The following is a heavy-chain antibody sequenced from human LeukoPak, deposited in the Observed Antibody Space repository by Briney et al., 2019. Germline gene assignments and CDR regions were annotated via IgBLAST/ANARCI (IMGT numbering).Heavy chain of an antibody. D-gene: IGHD3-22*01. CDR3: AKDRKNTYYYDSSGNFDY. Sequence: PGGSLRLSCEASGFTFSSSAMSWVRQAPGKGLEWVSAISGSGVSTYFADSMKGRFTISRDNSKNTLYLQMNSLRAEDTAVYYCAKDRKNTYYYDSSGNFDYWGQGTLVTVSS. CDR2: ISGSGVST. CDR1: GFTFSSSA. J-gene: IGHJ4*02. V-gene: IGHV3-23*01.